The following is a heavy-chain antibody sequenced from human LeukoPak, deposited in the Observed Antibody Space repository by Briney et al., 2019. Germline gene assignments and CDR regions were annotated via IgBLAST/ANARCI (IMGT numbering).Heavy chain of an antibody. Sequence: GGSLRLSCAASGFTFDDYAMHWVRQAPGKGLEWVSGISWNSGSIGYADSVKGRFTISRDNAKNSLYLQMNGLRAEDTALYYCAKDIRVSTSAFDIWGQGTMVTVSS. CDR3: AKDIRVSTSAFDI. CDR1: GFTFDDYA. D-gene: IGHD1-26*01. CDR2: ISWNSGSI. V-gene: IGHV3-9*01. J-gene: IGHJ3*02.